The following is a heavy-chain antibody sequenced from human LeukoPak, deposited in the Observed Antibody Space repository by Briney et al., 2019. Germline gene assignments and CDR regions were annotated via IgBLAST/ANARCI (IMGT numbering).Heavy chain of an antibody. V-gene: IGHV3-7*01. CDR1: GFTFSSYW. Sequence: PGGSLRLSCAASGFTFSSYWMSWVRQAPGKGLEWVANIKKDGSEKYYVDSVKGRFTISRDNAKNSLYLQMNSLRAEDTAVYYCARVKSSSWYYYYYYMDVWGKGTTVTVSS. CDR2: IKKDGSEK. CDR3: ARVKSSSWYYYYYYMDV. D-gene: IGHD6-13*01. J-gene: IGHJ6*03.